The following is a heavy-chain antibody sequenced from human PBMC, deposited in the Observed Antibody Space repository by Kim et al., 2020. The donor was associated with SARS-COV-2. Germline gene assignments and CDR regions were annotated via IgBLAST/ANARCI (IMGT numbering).Heavy chain of an antibody. J-gene: IGHJ4*02. Sequence: GGSLRLSCAASGFIFSRYWLSWVRQAPGKGLEWVANINQDGSVKYYVDSLRGRFTISRDNAKKSLYLQMNSLRAEDTAVYYCARIGYSSSSVDYWGQGTQVTVSS. V-gene: IGHV3-7*01. CDR3: ARIGYSSSSVDY. CDR2: INQDGSVK. D-gene: IGHD6-6*01. CDR1: GFIFSRYW.